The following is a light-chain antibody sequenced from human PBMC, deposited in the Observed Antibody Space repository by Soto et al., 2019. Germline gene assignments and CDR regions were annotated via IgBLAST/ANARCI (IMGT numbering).Light chain of an antibody. V-gene: IGKV3-20*01. Sequence: EIVLTQSPGTLSLSPGERATLSCRASQSVSSSYLAWYQQKPGQAPRLLIYGASTRATGIPARFSGSGSGTDFTLTISRLQPEDFAVYYCQQSGSSVPTTFGQGTRLEIK. CDR1: QSVSSSY. J-gene: IGKJ5*01. CDR3: QQSGSSVPTT. CDR2: GAS.